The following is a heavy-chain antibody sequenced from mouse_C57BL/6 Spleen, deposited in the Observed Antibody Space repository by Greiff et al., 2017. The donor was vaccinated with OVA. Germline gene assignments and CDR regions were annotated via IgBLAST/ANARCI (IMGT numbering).Heavy chain of an antibody. CDR1: GYAFSSSW. Sequence: VKLQQSGPELVKPGASVKISCKASGYAFSSSWMNWVKQRPGKGLEWIGRIYPGDGDTNYNGKFKGKATLTADKSSSTAYMQLSSLTSEDSAVYFCARGSNSHWYFDVWGTGTTVTVSS. CDR3: ARGSNSHWYFDV. CDR2: IYPGDGDT. J-gene: IGHJ1*03. V-gene: IGHV1-82*01.